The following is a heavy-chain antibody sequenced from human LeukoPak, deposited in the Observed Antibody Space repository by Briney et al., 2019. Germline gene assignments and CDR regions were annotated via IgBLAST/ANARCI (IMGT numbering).Heavy chain of an antibody. V-gene: IGHV3-21*01. CDR1: GFTFSSYG. Sequence: GGSLRLSCAASGFTFSSYGMHWVRQAPGKGLEWVSSISSSSYIYYADSVKGRFTISRDNAKNSLYLQMNSLRAEDTAVYYCARVLTTDPYYDSSGYYDYWGQGTLVTVSS. CDR2: ISSSSYI. D-gene: IGHD3-22*01. J-gene: IGHJ4*02. CDR3: ARVLTTDPYYDSSGYYDY.